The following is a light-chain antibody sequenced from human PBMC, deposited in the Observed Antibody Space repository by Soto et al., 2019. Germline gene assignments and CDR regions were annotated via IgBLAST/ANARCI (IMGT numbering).Light chain of an antibody. CDR3: QQYNSYS. CDR2: HAS. Sequence: DIQLAQCPSFLSASIEDRVTISCRASYDISSSLAWYQKKPGTAPKVLIYHASNLQSGVPSRFSGSGSGTEFTLTISSLQPDDFATYYCQQYNSYSFGQGTKVDIK. V-gene: IGKV1-9*01. J-gene: IGKJ1*01. CDR1: YDISSS.